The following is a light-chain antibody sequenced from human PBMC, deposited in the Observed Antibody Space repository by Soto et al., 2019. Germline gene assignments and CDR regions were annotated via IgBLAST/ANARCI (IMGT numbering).Light chain of an antibody. CDR1: QTISSW. Sequence: DIQRTQSPSTLSGSVGDRVTITCRASQTISSWLAWYQQKPGKAPKLLIYKASTLKSGVPSRFSGSGSGTEFTLTISSLQPDDFATYHCQHYNSYSEAFGQGTKV. J-gene: IGKJ1*01. V-gene: IGKV1-5*03. CDR2: KAS. CDR3: QHYNSYSEA.